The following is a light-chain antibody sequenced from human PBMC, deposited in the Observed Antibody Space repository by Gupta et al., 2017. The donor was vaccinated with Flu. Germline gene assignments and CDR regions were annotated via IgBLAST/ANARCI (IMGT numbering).Light chain of an antibody. CDR2: SVS. J-gene: IGKJ1*01. Sequence: DIQLTQSPSSLSASVGYRVTITCRTTQLSSTYLNWYQQKPGKVPKVLIYSVSTLQSGVPARFSGSGSGTEFTLTISSLQPEDFATYYCQQSYRTPRTFGQGTKV. V-gene: IGKV1-39*01. CDR3: QQSYRTPRT. CDR1: QLSSTY.